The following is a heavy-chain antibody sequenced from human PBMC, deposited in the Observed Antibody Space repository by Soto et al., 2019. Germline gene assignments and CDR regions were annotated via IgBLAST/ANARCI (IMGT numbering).Heavy chain of an antibody. CDR1: GFIFNSYG. CDR3: AKDPEQWLVRGYFQH. D-gene: IGHD6-19*01. Sequence: GGSLRLSCAASGFIFNSYGMHWVRQSPGKGLEWVAVVWNDGSNKYYADSVKGRFTISRDNSKNTLYLQMNSLRAEDTAVYYCAKDPEQWLVRGYFQHWGQGTLVTVSS. V-gene: IGHV3-30*02. CDR2: VWNDGSNK. J-gene: IGHJ1*01.